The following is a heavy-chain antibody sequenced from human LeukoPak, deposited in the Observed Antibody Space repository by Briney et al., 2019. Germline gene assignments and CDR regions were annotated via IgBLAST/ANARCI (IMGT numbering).Heavy chain of an antibody. CDR2: IYPGDSDT. Sequence: GESPKISCKGSGYSFTSYWIGWVRQMPGKGLEWMGIIYPGDSDTRYSPSFQGQVTISADKSISTAYLQWSSLKASDTAMYYWARFIYYYDSSAYFDYWGQGTLVTVSS. CDR3: ARFIYYYDSSAYFDY. J-gene: IGHJ4*02. CDR1: GYSFTSYW. V-gene: IGHV5-51*01. D-gene: IGHD3-22*01.